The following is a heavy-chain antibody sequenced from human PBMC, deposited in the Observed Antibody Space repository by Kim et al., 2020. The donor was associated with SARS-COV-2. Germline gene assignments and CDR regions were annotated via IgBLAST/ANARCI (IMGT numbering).Heavy chain of an antibody. CDR3: AKAILDYDFWSGPDY. V-gene: IGHV3-30*02. J-gene: IGHJ4*02. D-gene: IGHD3-3*01. Sequence: DSVKGRFTISRDNSKNTLYLQMNSLRAEDTAVYYCAKAILDYDFWSGPDYWGQGTLVTVSS.